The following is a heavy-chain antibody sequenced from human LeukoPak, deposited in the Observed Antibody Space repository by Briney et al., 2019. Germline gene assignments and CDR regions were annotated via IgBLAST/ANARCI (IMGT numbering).Heavy chain of an antibody. V-gene: IGHV1-18*01. CDR2: ISAYNGNT. J-gene: IGHJ2*01. D-gene: IGHD3-10*01. CDR1: GYTFTSYG. Sequence: GASVKVSCKASGYTFTSYGISWVRQAPGQGLEWMGWISAYNGNTNYAQKLQGRVTMTTDTSTSTAYMELRSLRSDDTAVYYCASVSGYYYGSGSYENWYFDLWGRGTLVTVSS. CDR3: ASVSGYYYGSGSYENWYFDL.